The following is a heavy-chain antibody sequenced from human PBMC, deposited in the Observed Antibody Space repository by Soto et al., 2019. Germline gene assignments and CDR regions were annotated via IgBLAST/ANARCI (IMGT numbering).Heavy chain of an antibody. D-gene: IGHD3-10*01. CDR1: GGSIDSYY. V-gene: IGHV4-59*01. CDR2: ISYSGSA. CDR3: AIHMYIYDSRTYHNPVNWFDP. J-gene: IGHJ5*02. Sequence: QVQLQESGPGLVRPSETLSLTCNVSGGSIDSYYWTWLRQPPGKGLEWIGYISYSGSATYNPSLQSRVTLSVDTSNSHFSLTLNSVTAADTAVYYCAIHMYIYDSRTYHNPVNWFDPWGQGILVTVSS.